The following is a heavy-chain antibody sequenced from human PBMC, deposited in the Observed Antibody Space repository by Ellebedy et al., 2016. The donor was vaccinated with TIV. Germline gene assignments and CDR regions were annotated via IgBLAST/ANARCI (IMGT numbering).Heavy chain of an antibody. D-gene: IGHD2-2*01. CDR1: GYSFTSYW. CDR2: IDPSDSYT. Sequence: GESLKISCKGSGYSFTSYWISWVRQMPGKGLEWMGRIDPSDSYTNYSPSFQGHVTISADKSISTAYLQWSSLKASDTAMYYCARGVVPAAVTDYWGQGTLVTVSS. J-gene: IGHJ4*02. CDR3: ARGVVPAAVTDY. V-gene: IGHV5-10-1*01.